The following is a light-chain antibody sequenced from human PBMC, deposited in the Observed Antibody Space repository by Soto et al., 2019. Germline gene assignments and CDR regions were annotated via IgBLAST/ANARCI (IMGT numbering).Light chain of an antibody. CDR1: QTISSW. CDR3: QHYNSYSEA. J-gene: IGKJ1*01. Sequence: DIPMTQSPSTLSGSVGDRVTITCRASQTISSWLAWYQQKPGKAPKLLIYKASTLKSVLPSRFSGSGYGTEFTLTISSLQPDDFATYYCQHYNSYSEALGKGTKVELK. CDR2: KAS. V-gene: IGKV1-5*03.